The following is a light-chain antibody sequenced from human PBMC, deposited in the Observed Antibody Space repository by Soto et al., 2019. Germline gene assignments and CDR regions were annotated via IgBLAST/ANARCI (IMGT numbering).Light chain of an antibody. CDR2: GAS. CDR1: QFVSSN. V-gene: IGKV3D-15*01. J-gene: IGKJ5*01. CDR3: QQYHNWPPIT. Sequence: EIVLMQSPGTLSLSPGERATLSCRASQFVSSNLAWNQQKPGQAPRLLIYGASTRATGIPARFSGSGSGTEFTLTISNLQSEDFAVYFCQQYHNWPPITFGQGTRLEIK.